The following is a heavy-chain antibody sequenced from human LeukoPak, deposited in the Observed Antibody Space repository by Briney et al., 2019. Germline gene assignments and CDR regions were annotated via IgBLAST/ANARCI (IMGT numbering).Heavy chain of an antibody. J-gene: IGHJ4*02. D-gene: IGHD3-22*01. CDR3: AKGSHYFDSSGYTFDY. V-gene: IGHV3-30*18. CDR1: GFIFSSYV. CDR2: ISYDGNNE. Sequence: GGSLRLSCAASGFIFSSYVMGWVRQAPGKGLEWVAVISYDGNNEYYADSVKGRFTISRDNSKNTLYLQMNSLRAEDTAVYYCAKGSHYFDSSGYTFDYWGQGTLVTVSS.